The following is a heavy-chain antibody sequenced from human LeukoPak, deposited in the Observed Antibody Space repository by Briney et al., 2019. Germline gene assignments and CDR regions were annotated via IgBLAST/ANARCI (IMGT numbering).Heavy chain of an antibody. CDR1: GYTLTELS. Sequence: ASVKVSCKVSGYTLTELSMHWVRQAPGKGLEWMGGFDPEDGETIYAQKFQGRVTMTEDTSTDTAYMELSSLRSEDTAMYYCATVSRDLGWFDPWGQGTLVTVSS. CDR3: ATVSRDLGWFDP. D-gene: IGHD7-27*01. J-gene: IGHJ5*02. CDR2: FDPEDGET. V-gene: IGHV1-24*01.